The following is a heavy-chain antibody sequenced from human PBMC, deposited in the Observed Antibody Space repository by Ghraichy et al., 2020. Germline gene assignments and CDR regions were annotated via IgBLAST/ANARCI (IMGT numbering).Heavy chain of an antibody. CDR2: ISSSSSYT. Sequence: GGSLRLSCAASGFTFSDYYMSWIRQAPGKGLEWVSYISSSSSYTNYADSVKGRFTISRDNAKNSLYLQMNSLRAEDTAVYYCARAHREPRIAAVIAPYYYYMDVWGKGTTVTVSS. D-gene: IGHD6-13*01. CDR3: ARAHREPRIAAVIAPYYYYMDV. V-gene: IGHV3-11*05. CDR1: GFTFSDYY. J-gene: IGHJ6*03.